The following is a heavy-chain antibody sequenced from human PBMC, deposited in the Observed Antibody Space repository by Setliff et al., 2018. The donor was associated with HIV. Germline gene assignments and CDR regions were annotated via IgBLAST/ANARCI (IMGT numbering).Heavy chain of an antibody. CDR1: GFTFSSYA. J-gene: IGHJ4*02. CDR3: AKVLGCSGGSCYVWDY. V-gene: IGHV3-23*01. CDR2: ISGSGGST. Sequence: LRLSCAASGFTFSSYAMSWVRQAPGKGLEWVSAISGSGGSTYYADSVKGRFTISRDNSKNTLYLQMNSLRAEDTAVYYCAKVLGCSGGSCYVWDYWGQGTLVTVSS. D-gene: IGHD2-15*01.